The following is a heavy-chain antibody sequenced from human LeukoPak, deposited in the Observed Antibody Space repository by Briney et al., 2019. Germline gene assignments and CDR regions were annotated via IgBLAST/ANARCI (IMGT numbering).Heavy chain of an antibody. D-gene: IGHD5-18*01. CDR2: MNPNSGNT. J-gene: IGHJ5*02. V-gene: IGHV1-8*01. Sequence: GASVKVSCKASGYTFTSYDINWVRQATGQGLEWMGWMNPNSGNTGYAQKFQGRVTMTRSTSISTAYMELSSLRSEDTAVYYCARGVGGYSYGLGAYWFDPWGQGTLVTVSS. CDR3: ARGVGGYSYGLGAYWFDP. CDR1: GYTFTSYD.